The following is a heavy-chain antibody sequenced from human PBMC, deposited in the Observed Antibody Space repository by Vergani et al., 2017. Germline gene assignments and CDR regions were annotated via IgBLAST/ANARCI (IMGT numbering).Heavy chain of an antibody. J-gene: IGHJ4*02. D-gene: IGHD6-19*01. CDR2: IYYSGST. Sequence: QVQLQESGPGLVKPSQTLSLTCTVSGGSISSYYWSWIRQPPGKGLEWIGYIYYSGSTNYNPSLKSRVTISVDTSKNQFSLKLSSVTAADTAVYYCARGRWLVYYFDYWGQGTLVTVSS. CDR3: ARGRWLVYYFDY. CDR1: GGSISSYY. V-gene: IGHV4-59*01.